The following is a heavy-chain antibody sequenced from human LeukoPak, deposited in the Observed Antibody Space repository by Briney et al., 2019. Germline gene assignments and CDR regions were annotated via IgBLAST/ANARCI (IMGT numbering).Heavy chain of an antibody. D-gene: IGHD3-3*02. CDR1: GASISDYS. CDR2: IYYTGRT. Sequence: PSETLSLTCSVSGASISDYSWNWIRQPPGMGLEWIGSIYYTGRTNYNPSLESRVTISVDTSKNQFSLQLNSVTAADTAVYYCARDISGGSHVFDIWGQGTMVTVSS. CDR3: ARDISGGSHVFDI. J-gene: IGHJ3*02. V-gene: IGHV4-59*08.